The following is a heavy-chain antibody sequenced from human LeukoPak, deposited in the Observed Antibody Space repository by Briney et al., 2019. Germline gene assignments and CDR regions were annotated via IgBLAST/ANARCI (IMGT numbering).Heavy chain of an antibody. V-gene: IGHV3-43D*03. D-gene: IGHD6-19*01. CDR1: GFTFYDYA. CDR3: AKDISAGEINIYSSGWLFEY. J-gene: IGHJ4*02. CDR2: IYWDGDST. Sequence: RGCLRHSCAAPGFTFYDYAMHSVRHAPGEGLGWVSLIYWDGDSTYYADSVKGRFTISRDNSKNSLYLQMNSLRAEDTALYYCAKDISAGEINIYSSGWLFEYWGQGTLVTVSS.